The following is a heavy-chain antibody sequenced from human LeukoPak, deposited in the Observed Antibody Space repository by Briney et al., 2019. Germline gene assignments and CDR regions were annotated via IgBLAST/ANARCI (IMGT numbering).Heavy chain of an antibody. D-gene: IGHD3-22*01. CDR3: AKEARGYYDSSGGYYFDY. CDR2: IWYDGSNK. Sequence: GGSLRLSCAASGSTFSSYGMHWVRQAPGKGLEWVAVIWYDGSNKYYADSVKGRFTISRDNSKNTLYLQMNSLRAEDTAVYYCAKEARGYYDSSGGYYFDYWGQGTLVTVSS. J-gene: IGHJ4*02. CDR1: GSTFSSYG. V-gene: IGHV3-33*06.